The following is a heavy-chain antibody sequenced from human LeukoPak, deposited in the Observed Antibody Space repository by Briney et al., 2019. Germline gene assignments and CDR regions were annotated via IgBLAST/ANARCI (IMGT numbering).Heavy chain of an antibody. CDR2: IRYDGSNK. D-gene: IGHD3-16*01. CDR1: GFTFSSYG. J-gene: IGHJ4*02. CDR3: AKCGADLRGSLGRFDY. Sequence: PGGSLRLSCAASGFTFSSYGMHWVRQAPGKGLEWVAFIRYDGSNKYYADSVKGRFTISRDNSKNTLYLQMNSLRAEDTAVYYCAKCGADLRGSLGRFDYWGQGTLVTVSS. V-gene: IGHV3-30*02.